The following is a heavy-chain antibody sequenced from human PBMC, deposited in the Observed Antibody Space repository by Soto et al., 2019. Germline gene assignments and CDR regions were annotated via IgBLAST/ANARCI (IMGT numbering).Heavy chain of an antibody. J-gene: IGHJ4*02. CDR1: GFSLSTTGVG. V-gene: IGHV2-5*02. CDR3: AHRPSYCSGGSCYSGFDY. Sequence: QITLKESGPTLANPTQTLTLTCTFSGFSLSTTGVGVGWIRHPPGTALEWLALIYWDDDKRYSPSLKSRLTITKDTSKNQVVLTMTNMDPVDTATYYCAHRPSYCSGGSCYSGFDYWGQGTLVTVSS. CDR2: IYWDDDK. D-gene: IGHD2-15*01.